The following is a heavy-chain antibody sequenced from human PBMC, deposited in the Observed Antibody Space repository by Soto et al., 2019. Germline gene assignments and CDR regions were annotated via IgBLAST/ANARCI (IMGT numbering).Heavy chain of an antibody. V-gene: IGHV1-8*01. CDR3: ARGVVGYYDFWSGYYPNYYYHYMDV. J-gene: IGHJ6*03. CDR1: GYTFTSYD. D-gene: IGHD3-3*01. Sequence: ASVKVSCKASGYTFTSYDINWVRQATGQGLEWMGWMNPNSGNTGYAQKFQGRVTMTRNTSISTAYMELSSLRSEDTAVYYCARGVVGYYDFWSGYYPNYYYHYMDVWGKGTTVTVSS. CDR2: MNPNSGNT.